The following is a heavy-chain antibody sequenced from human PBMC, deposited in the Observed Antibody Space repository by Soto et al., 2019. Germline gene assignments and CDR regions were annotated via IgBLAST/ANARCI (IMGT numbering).Heavy chain of an antibody. V-gene: IGHV1-8*01. CDR2: MNPNSGNT. CDR1: GYTFTSYA. J-gene: IGHJ5*02. D-gene: IGHD2-21*02. Sequence: QVQLVQSGAEVKKPGASVKVSCKASGYTFTSYAINWVRQATGQGLEWMGWMNPNSGNTGYAQKFQGRVTMTRNTSISTAYMELSSLRSEDTAVYYCARDGGVTAQGYNWFDPWGQGTLVTVSS. CDR3: ARDGGVTAQGYNWFDP.